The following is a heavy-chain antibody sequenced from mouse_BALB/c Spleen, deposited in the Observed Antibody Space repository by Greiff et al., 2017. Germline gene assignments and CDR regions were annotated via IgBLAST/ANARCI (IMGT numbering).Heavy chain of an antibody. J-gene: IGHJ3*01. V-gene: IGHV2-9*02. CDR3: AREGGYHSWLAY. Sequence: QVQLKESGPGLVAPSQSLSITCTVSGFSLTSYGVHWVRQPPGKGLEWLGVIWAGGSTNYNSALMSRLSISKDNSKSQVFLKMNSLQTDDTAMYYCAREGGYHSWLAYWGQGTLVTVSA. CDR2: IWAGGST. CDR1: GFSLTSYG. D-gene: IGHD2-2*01.